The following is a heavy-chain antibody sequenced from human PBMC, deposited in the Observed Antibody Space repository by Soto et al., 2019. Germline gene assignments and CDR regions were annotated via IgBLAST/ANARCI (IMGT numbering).Heavy chain of an antibody. V-gene: IGHV3-30*04. J-gene: IGHJ4*02. Sequence: QVQLVESGGGVVQPGRSLSLSCAASGFTFSDYPMNWVRQAPGKGLEWVAVISYDGRVKYYVDSVKGRFTISRDDSKNTLYLQMNSLRVDDTAVYYCARDFIVGAPDYFDYWGQGTLVTVSS. CDR3: ARDFIVGAPDYFDY. D-gene: IGHD1-26*01. CDR2: ISYDGRVK. CDR1: GFTFSDYP.